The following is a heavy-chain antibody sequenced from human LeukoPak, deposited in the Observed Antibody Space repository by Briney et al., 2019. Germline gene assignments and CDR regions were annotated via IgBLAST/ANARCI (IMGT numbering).Heavy chain of an antibody. D-gene: IGHD3-10*01. J-gene: IGHJ3*02. CDR2: ISYDGSNK. CDR1: GFTFSIYT. Sequence: GGSLRLSCAASGFTFSIYTMHWVRQAPGKGLEWVAVISYDGSNKDYGDSVKGRFTISRDNSKNTMYLQMNSLGAEDTAVYYCAKVRSKDDAFDIWGQGAMVTVSS. CDR3: AKVRSKDDAFDI. V-gene: IGHV3-30*18.